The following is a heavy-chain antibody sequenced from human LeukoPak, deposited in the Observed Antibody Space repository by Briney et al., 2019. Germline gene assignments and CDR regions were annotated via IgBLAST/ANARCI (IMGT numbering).Heavy chain of an antibody. CDR1: GFTFSSSD. CDR3: AKGYRNHLLILLDS. V-gene: IGHV3-30*02. Sequence: PGGSLRLSCAASGFTFSSSDMHWVRQAPGKGLEWVAFIRYDGNNKYYADSVKGQLTITRDNSKNTLYLQMNSLRAADTAVYYCAKGYRNHLLILLDSWGQGTLVTVSS. CDR2: IRYDGNNK. J-gene: IGHJ5*01. D-gene: IGHD3-16*01.